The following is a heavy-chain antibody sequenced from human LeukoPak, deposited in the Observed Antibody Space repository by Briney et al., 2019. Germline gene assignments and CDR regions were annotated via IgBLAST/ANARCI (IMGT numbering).Heavy chain of an antibody. CDR2: VYYSGST. CDR3: ARETRGYSYGY. J-gene: IGHJ4*02. V-gene: IGHV4-31*03. D-gene: IGHD5-18*01. CDR1: GGSISSGGYY. Sequence: SETLSLTCTVSGGSISSGGYYWSWIRQHPGKGLEWIGYVYYSGSTYYNPSLKSRVTISVDTSKNQFSLKLSSVTAADTAVYYCARETRGYSYGYWGQGTLVTVSS.